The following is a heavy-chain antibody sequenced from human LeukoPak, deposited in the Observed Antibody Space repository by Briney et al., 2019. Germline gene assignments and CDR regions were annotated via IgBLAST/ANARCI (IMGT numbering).Heavy chain of an antibody. V-gene: IGHV4-38-2*01. D-gene: IGHD6-6*01. CDR3: ARNSSSGFFDY. J-gene: IGHJ4*02. Sequence: LETLSLTCVVSGYSIRNGDYWGWIRQSPGKGLEWIASMYNSVSIHYNPSLKSRVTILVDTSKNEFSLKMRSVTAADTAVYYCARNSSSGFFDYWGQGTLATVSS. CDR2: MYNSVSI. CDR1: GYSIRNGDY.